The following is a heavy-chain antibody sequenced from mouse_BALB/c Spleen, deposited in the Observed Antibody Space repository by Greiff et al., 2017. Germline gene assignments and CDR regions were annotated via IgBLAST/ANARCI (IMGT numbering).Heavy chain of an antibody. CDR1: GFTFSSYA. CDR2: ISSGGSYT. J-gene: IGHJ2*01. V-gene: IGHV5-9-4*01. Sequence: DVKLVESGGGLVKPGGSLKLSCAASGFTFSSYAMSWVRQSPEKRLEWVAEISSGGSYTYYPDTVTGRFTISRDNAKNTLYLEMSSLRSEDTAMYYCARKAYGAFDYWGQGTTLTVSS. D-gene: IGHD6-5*01. CDR3: ARKAYGAFDY.